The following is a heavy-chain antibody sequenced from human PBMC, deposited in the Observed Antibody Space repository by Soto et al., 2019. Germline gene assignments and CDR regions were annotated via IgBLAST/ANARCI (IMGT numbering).Heavy chain of an antibody. CDR3: ATQEGATVLFYYGMDV. J-gene: IGHJ6*02. CDR2: IYPGDSDT. Sequence: LGESLKISCKGSVYNFTNYWIAWVRQMPGKGLEWMGIIYPGDSDTRYSPSFQGQVTISADKSISAAYLQWRSLKASDTAMYYCATQEGATVLFYYGMDVCGQGPKVTVYS. V-gene: IGHV5-51*01. CDR1: VYNFTNYW. D-gene: IGHD1-26*01.